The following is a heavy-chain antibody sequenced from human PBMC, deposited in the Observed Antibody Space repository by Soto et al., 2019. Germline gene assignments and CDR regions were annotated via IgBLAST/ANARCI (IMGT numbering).Heavy chain of an antibody. CDR2: ISGSGGST. D-gene: IGHD2-2*01. V-gene: IGHV3-23*01. J-gene: IGHJ6*02. CDR1: GFTFSSYA. Sequence: LRLSCAASGFTFSSYAMSWVRQAPGKGLEWVSAISGSGGSTYYADSVKGRFTISRDNSKNTLYLQMNSLRAEDTAVYYCAKSPAGYYYYYGMDVWGQGTTVTVSS. CDR3: AKSPAGYYYYYGMDV.